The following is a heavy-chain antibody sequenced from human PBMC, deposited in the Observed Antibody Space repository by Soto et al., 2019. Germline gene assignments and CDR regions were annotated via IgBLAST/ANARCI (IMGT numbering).Heavy chain of an antibody. CDR3: AGLPRPRKYSVSDY. V-gene: IGHV4-39*02. Sequence: LPSTVTGGSTVDHNGHRVMKNKTPGKGLEGIGSIYYGGSAYYNPSLESRVTISLDTSKNHFSLNLRSVTAADTVFYFCAGLPRPRKYSVSDYWGKGTPVTVSS. CDR2: IYYGGSA. J-gene: IGHJ4*02. CDR1: GGSTVDHNGH. D-gene: IGHD2-15*01.